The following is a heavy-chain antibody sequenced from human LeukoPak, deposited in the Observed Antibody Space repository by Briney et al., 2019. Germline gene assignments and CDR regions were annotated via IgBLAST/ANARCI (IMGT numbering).Heavy chain of an antibody. J-gene: IGHJ5*02. CDR2: INSDESRT. Sequence: GGSLRLSCAASGFTFNSYWMHWVRQAPGKGLVWVSRINSDESRTAYADSVKGRFIISRDNAKNPLYLQMNSLRAEDTAVYYCARGYGDWFDPWGQGTLVTVSS. D-gene: IGHD4-17*01. CDR1: GFTFNSYW. V-gene: IGHV3-74*01. CDR3: ARGYGDWFDP.